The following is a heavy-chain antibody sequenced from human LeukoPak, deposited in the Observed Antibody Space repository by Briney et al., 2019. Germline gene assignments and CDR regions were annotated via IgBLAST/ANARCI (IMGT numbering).Heavy chain of an antibody. Sequence: SETLSLTCTVSGGSISSSSYYWGWIRQPPGKGLEWIGSIYYSGSTYYNPSLKSRVTISVDTSKNQFSLKLSSVTAADTAVYYCAREDFGLIDYWGQGTLVTVSS. V-gene: IGHV4-39*07. CDR3: AREDFGLIDY. CDR2: IYYSGST. CDR1: GGSISSSSYY. J-gene: IGHJ4*02. D-gene: IGHD3-3*01.